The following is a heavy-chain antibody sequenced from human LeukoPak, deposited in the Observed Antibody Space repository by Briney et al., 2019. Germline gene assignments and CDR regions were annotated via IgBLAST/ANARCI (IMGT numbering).Heavy chain of an antibody. CDR1: SGTISSSNNY. CDR2: MYYSGGA. V-gene: IGHV4-39*07. J-gene: IGHJ3*02. D-gene: IGHD1-26*01. Sequence: SETLPLTCTVSSGTISSSNNYWGWIRQPPGKGLEWIGSMYYSGGAYHNPSLKSRVTISVDTSKNQFSLKLSSVTAADTAVYYCARVGYNSGSRPHQGLGRSAFDIWGQGTMVTVSS. CDR3: ARVGYNSGSRPHQGLGRSAFDI.